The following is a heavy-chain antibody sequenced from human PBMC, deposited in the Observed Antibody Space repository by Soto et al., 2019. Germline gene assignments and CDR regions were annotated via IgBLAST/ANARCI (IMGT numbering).Heavy chain of an antibody. V-gene: IGHV4-31*03. CDR1: GGSISSGGYY. Sequence: SETLSLTCTVSGGSISSGGYYWSWIRQHPEKGLEWIGYIYYSGSTYYNPSLKSRVTISVDTSKNQFSLKLSSVTAADTAVYYCARGIEDYFDYWGQGTLVTVSS. CDR3: ARGIEDYFDY. J-gene: IGHJ4*02. CDR2: IYYSGST.